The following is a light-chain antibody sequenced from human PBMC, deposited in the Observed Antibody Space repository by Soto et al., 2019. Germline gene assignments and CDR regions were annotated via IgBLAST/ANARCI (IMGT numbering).Light chain of an antibody. CDR2: GAS. Sequence: DIVMTQSPATLSVSPGERVTLSCRASQSVSRNLAWYQQKPRQPPRLLIFGASTRANGIPARFSGSGSGTEFTLTISSLQSEDFAVYYCQQDKNWPPITFGQGTRLEVK. CDR3: QQDKNWPPIT. J-gene: IGKJ5*01. V-gene: IGKV3D-15*01. CDR1: QSVSRN.